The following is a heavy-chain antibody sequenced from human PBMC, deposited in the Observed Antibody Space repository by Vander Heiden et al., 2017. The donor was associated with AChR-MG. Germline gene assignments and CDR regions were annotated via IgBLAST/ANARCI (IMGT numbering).Heavy chain of an antibody. CDR3: AIGARPFDY. CDR1: GGSFSGCY. V-gene: IGHV4-34*01. D-gene: IGHD3-10*01. Sequence: QVQLQQWGSGLLKPPETLSLTGAVYGGSFSGCYWSWIGQPPGKGLEWIGEINYRGSTNYSPSLKSRVTISVDTSKNQFSLKLRSVTVADTAVYYCAIGARPFDYWRKGTLVTVSS. J-gene: IGHJ4*02. CDR2: INYRGST.